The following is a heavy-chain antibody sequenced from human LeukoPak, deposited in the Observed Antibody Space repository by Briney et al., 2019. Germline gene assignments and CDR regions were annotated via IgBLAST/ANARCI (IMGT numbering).Heavy chain of an antibody. CDR1: GYTFTSYG. J-gene: IGHJ5*02. Sequence: ASVKVSCKASGYTFTSYGISWVRQAPGQGLEWMGIIKPTTGSTSYAQKFQGRATMTRDTSTSTVYMELSSLRSEDTAVYYCARRADSSGDQYNWFDPWGQGTLVTVSS. D-gene: IGHD3-22*01. CDR2: IKPTTGST. CDR3: ARRADSSGDQYNWFDP. V-gene: IGHV1-46*01.